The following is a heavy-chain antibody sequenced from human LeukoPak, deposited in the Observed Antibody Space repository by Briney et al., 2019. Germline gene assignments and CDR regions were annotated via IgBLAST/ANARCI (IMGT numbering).Heavy chain of an antibody. V-gene: IGHV3-33*01. J-gene: IGHJ4*02. Sequence: PGGSLRLSCAASGLTFRSYAMHWVRQAPGKGLEGVAVIWYDGTKKYYADSVMGRFTISRDTSENTLYLQMNSLRAEDTAVYYCARVNGPNSGYYYTLDFWGRGTLVTVSS. CDR1: GLTFRSYA. D-gene: IGHD3-22*01. CDR3: ARVNGPNSGYYYTLDF. CDR2: IWYDGTKK.